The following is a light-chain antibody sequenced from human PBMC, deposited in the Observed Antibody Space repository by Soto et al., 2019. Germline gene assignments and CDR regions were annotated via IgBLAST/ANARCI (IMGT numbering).Light chain of an antibody. CDR2: GAS. CDR3: QAYISSPIP. V-gene: IGKV3-20*01. Sequence: EIVLTQSPGTLSLSPGERATLSCRASQSVSTSQLAWHQQKPGQAPRLLIYGASTRATGIPDRFSGSGSGTDFTPNLRLLEPGGFFMYYRQAYISSPIPFGQGTRLEIK. CDR1: QSVSTSQ. J-gene: IGKJ5*01.